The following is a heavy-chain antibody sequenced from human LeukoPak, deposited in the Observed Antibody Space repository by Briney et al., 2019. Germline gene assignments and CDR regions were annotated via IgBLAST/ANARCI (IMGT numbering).Heavy chain of an antibody. D-gene: IGHD3-22*01. J-gene: IGHJ4*02. V-gene: IGHV1-8*01. CDR1: GYTFTSYD. CDR3: ARGGDYYDSSGYSAHFDY. CDR2: MNPNSGNT. Sequence: ASVKVSCKASGYTFTSYDINWVRQATGQGLEWMGWMNPNSGNTGYAQKFRGRVTMTRNTSISTAYMELSSLRSEDTAVYYCARGGDYYDSSGYSAHFDYWGQGTLVTVSS.